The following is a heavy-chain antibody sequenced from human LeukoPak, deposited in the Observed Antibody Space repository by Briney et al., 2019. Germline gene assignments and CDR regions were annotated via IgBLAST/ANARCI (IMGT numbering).Heavy chain of an antibody. J-gene: IGHJ4*02. CDR2: INHSGST. V-gene: IGHV4-34*01. Sequence: SETLSLTCAVYGGSFSGYYWSWIRQPPGKGLEWIGEINHSGSTNYNLSLKSRVTISVDTSKNQFSLKLSSVTAADTAVYYCAREAQVGVIDYWGQGTLVTVSS. D-gene: IGHD3-10*01. CDR3: AREAQVGVIDY. CDR1: GGSFSGYY.